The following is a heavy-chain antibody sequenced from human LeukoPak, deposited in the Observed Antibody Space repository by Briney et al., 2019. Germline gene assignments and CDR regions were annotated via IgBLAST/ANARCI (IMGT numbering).Heavy chain of an antibody. Sequence: SETLSLTCTVSGGSISSGGYYWSWIRQHPGKGLEWIGYIYYSGSTFYNPSLKSRVTISVDTSKNQFSLKLSSVTAADTAVYYCARGPYYYDSSGYYYPEYFQHWGQGTLVTVSS. CDR3: ARGPYYYDSSGYYYPEYFQH. J-gene: IGHJ1*01. V-gene: IGHV4-31*03. CDR1: GGSISSGGYY. D-gene: IGHD3-22*01. CDR2: IYYSGST.